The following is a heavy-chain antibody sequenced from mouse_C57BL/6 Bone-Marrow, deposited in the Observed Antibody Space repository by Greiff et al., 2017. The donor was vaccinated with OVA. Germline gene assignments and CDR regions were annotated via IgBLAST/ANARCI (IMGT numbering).Heavy chain of an antibody. CDR1: GFSLTSYA. CDR2: IWTGGGT. CDR3: ARNYGNYYAMGY. J-gene: IGHJ4*01. V-gene: IGHV2-9-1*01. Sequence: VKLMESGPGLVAPSQSLSVTCTVSGFSLTSYAISWVRQPPGKGLEWLGVIWTGGGTNYNSALKSRLSISKDNSKSQVFLKMNSQQTDDTARYYCARNYGNYYAMGYWGQGTSVTVSS. D-gene: IGHD2-1*01.